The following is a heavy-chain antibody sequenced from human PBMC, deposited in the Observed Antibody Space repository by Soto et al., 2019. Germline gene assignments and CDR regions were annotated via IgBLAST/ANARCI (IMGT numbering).Heavy chain of an antibody. D-gene: IGHD3-10*01. CDR1: AYSLGIAYY. CDR3: TKERGPLLWRIDS. Sequence: SETLSLTCTLSAYSLGIAYYWGWIRQPPGKGLEWIGNVYHSGGTYYNPSLKSRVTISMDTSKNQFSLNLTSVTAADTAVYYCTKERGPLLWRIDSWGQGTLVTVS. CDR2: VYHSGGT. V-gene: IGHV4-38-2*02. J-gene: IGHJ4*02.